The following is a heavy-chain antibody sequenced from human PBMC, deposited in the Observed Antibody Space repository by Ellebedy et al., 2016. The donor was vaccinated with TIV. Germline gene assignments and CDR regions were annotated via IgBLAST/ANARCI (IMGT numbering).Heavy chain of an antibody. CDR1: GFTFGSYS. J-gene: IGHJ6*02. CDR3: ARAREVDILTGYPITAGLGMDV. D-gene: IGHD3-9*01. Sequence: PGGSLRLSCAASGFTFGSYSMNWFRQAPGKGLGWVSSISSSSSYIYYADSVKGRFPISRANAKNSLYLKMNSLRAEDTAVYYCARAREVDILTGYPITAGLGMDVWGQGTTVTVSS. V-gene: IGHV3-21*01. CDR2: ISSSSSYI.